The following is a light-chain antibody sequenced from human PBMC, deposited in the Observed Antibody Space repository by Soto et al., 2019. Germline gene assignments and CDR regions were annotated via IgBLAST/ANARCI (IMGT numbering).Light chain of an antibody. CDR2: EAS. V-gene: IGLV2-23*01. J-gene: IGLJ2*01. CDR1: SSDVGSYTL. CDR3: CSYAGSMSSKI. Sequence: QSVLTQPASVSGSPGQSITISCTGTSSDVGSYTLVSWYQQHPGKAPKLMIFEASKRPSGVSHRFSGSKSGNTASLTISGLQTEDEAHYYCCSYAGSMSSKIFGGGTKLTVL.